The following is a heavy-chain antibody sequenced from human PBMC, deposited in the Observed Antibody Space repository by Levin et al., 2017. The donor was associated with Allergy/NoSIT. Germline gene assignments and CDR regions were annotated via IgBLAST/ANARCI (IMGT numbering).Heavy chain of an antibody. V-gene: IGHV3-15*01. Sequence: NPVGSLRLSCTASGITFSDAWMSWARQAPGKGLEWVGRIKSKTDGGTADYASPVKGRFTISRDDSKNTLYLQMNSLKTEDTAVYYCTTYISSWYYFDNWGQGTLVTVSS. D-gene: IGHD6-13*01. CDR3: TTYISSWYYFDN. J-gene: IGHJ4*02. CDR1: GITFSDAW. CDR2: IKSKTDGGTA.